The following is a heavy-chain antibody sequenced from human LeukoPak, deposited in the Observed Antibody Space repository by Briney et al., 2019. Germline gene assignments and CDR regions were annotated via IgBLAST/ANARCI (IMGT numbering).Heavy chain of an antibody. J-gene: IGHJ6*03. V-gene: IGHV3-23*01. CDR2: FSGSGGST. Sequence: GGSLRLSCAASGFTFSSYAMSWVRQAPGKGLEWVSAFSGSGGSTYYADSVKGRFTISRDNSKNTLYLQMNSLRADDTAVYYCAKRRGLELTYYYHMDVWGKGTTVTVSS. D-gene: IGHD1-7*01. CDR1: GFTFSSYA. CDR3: AKRRGLELTYYYHMDV.